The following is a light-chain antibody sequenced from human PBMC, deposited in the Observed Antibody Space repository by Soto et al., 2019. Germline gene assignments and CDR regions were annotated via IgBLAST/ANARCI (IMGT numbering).Light chain of an antibody. J-gene: IGKJ1*01. Sequence: EIVLTQSPATLSLSPGERATLSCRASQSVSSYLAWYQQKPGQAPRLLIYDASNRASGISARFSGSGSGTDFTLTISSLEPEDFAVYYCQQRSNWPPTWTFGHGTKVEIK. CDR2: DAS. CDR1: QSVSSY. CDR3: QQRSNWPPTWT. V-gene: IGKV3-11*01.